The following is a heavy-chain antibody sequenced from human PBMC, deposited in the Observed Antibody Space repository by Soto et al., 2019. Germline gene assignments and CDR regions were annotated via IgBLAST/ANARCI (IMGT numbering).Heavy chain of an antibody. J-gene: IGHJ5*02. Sequence: SETLSLTCTVSDGSISSYYWSWIRQPPGKGLEWIGYIYYIGSTNYNPSLKSRVTISVDTSKNQYSLKLSSVTAADTAVYYCARGLRRQLLNWFGPLGPGTLGTGFS. V-gene: IGHV4-59*01. CDR2: IYYIGST. CDR1: DGSISSYY. D-gene: IGHD2-2*01. CDR3: ARGLRRQLLNWFGP.